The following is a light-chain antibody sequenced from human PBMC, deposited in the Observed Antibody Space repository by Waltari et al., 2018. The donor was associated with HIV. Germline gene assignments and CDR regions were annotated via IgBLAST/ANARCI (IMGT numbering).Light chain of an antibody. J-gene: IGLJ3*02. CDR1: RSNIGSNY. CDR3: VAWDDSLSALL. V-gene: IGLV1-47*02. CDR2: SDN. Sequence: QSVLTQPPAASGTPGQRVTISCSGSRSNIGSNYVNWYQHFPGTAPKLLIYSDNYRPSGVPDRISASKSGTAAYLAISGLQSDDEADYYCVAWDDSLSALLFGGGTKLTVL.